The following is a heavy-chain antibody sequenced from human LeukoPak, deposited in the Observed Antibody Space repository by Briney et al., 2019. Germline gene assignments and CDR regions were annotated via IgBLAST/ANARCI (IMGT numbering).Heavy chain of an antibody. CDR3: ARAKSSTILVDAFDI. CDR2: IYYSGST. CDR1: GGSISSYY. Sequence: PSETLSLTCTVSGGSISSYYWSWIRQPPGKGLEWIGYIYYSGSTNYNPSLKSRVTMSVDTSKNQFSLKLSSVTAADTAVYYCARAKSSTILVDAFDIWGQGTMVTVSS. J-gene: IGHJ3*02. V-gene: IGHV4-59*01. D-gene: IGHD2-2*01.